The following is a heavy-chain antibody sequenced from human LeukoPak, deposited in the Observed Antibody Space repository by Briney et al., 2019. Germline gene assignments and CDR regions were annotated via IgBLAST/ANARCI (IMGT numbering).Heavy chain of an antibody. CDR1: GDSISSSSYY. Sequence: SETLSLTCTVSGDSISSSSYYWVWIRQPPGKGLEWIGSIYYSGTTYYNPSLKSRVTISVDTSKNQFSLKLSSVTAADTAVYYCARIGSLLWLGIHAPDYWGQGTLVTVSS. V-gene: IGHV4-39*07. CDR2: IYYSGTT. D-gene: IGHD3-10*01. CDR3: ARIGSLLWLGIHAPDY. J-gene: IGHJ4*02.